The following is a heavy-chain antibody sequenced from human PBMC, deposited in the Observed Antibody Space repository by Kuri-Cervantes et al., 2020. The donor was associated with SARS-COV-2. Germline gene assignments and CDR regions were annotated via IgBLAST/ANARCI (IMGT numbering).Heavy chain of an antibody. V-gene: IGHV4-34*01. CDR3: ARGLPNWNWLYYFDY. D-gene: IGHD1-7*01. J-gene: IGHJ4*02. CDR1: GGSFSGYY. CDR2: INHSGST. Sequence: SQTLSLTCAVYGGSFSGYYWSWIRQPPGKGLEWIGEINHSGSTNYNPSPKSRVTISVDTSKNQFSLKLSSVTAADTAVYYCARGLPNWNWLYYFDYWGQGTLVTVSS.